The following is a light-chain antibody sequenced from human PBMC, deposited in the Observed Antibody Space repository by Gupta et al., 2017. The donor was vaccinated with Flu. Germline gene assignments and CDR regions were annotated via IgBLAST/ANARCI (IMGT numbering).Light chain of an antibody. CDR2: SAS. CDR1: QSVSSSY. V-gene: IGKV3-20*01. CDR3: QQYGSSPRT. J-gene: IGKJ1*01. Sequence: TGSPGTLSLSPGERATLSCRASQSVSSSYLAWYQQKPGQAPRLLIFSASSRATGIPDRFSGSGSGTDFTLTINRLEPEDFAVYYCQQYGSSPRTFGQGTKVEIK.